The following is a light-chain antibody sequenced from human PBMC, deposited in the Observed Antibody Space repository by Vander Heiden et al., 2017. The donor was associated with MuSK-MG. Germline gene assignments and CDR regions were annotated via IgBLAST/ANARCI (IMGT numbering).Light chain of an antibody. CDR2: SND. Sequence: QSLLTQPPSASGTPGQRVTISCSGSSSNIGSYTVHWFQQIPGTAPRPLLYSNDMRPSGVPDRFSGSRSGTSAALAVSGLQSEDEGTYFCSTWDDSLNGVVFGGGTSLTVL. CDR1: SSNIGSYT. V-gene: IGLV1-44*01. J-gene: IGLJ2*01. CDR3: STWDDSLNGVV.